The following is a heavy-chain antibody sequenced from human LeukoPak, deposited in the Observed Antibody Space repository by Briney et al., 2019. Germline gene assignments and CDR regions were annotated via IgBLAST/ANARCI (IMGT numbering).Heavy chain of an antibody. CDR1: GFTLSNYW. CDR2: IKQDGSEK. J-gene: IGHJ4*02. D-gene: IGHD3-3*01. CDR3: ARGGDFWSGYTTYFDY. Sequence: PGGSLRLSCAASGFTLSNYWMTWVRQAPGKGLEWVANIKQDGSEKYYVDSVKGRFTISRDNAKKSLFLQMNSLRAEDTAVYYCARGGDFWSGYTTYFDYWGQGTLVTVSS. V-gene: IGHV3-7*01.